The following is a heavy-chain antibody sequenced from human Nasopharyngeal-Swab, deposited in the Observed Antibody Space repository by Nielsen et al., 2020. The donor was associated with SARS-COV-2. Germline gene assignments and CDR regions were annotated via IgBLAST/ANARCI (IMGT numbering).Heavy chain of an antibody. D-gene: IGHD5-12*01. CDR1: GFTFSSYW. CDR2: ITPDGSSP. CDR3: VKDLAYDEVS. V-gene: IGHV3-74*01. Sequence: GESLKISCAASGFTFSSYWMHWVRQAPGKGLVWVSRITPDGSSPSYADSVQGRFTISRDNAKNTLYLQLNSLRAEDAAVYYCVKDLAYDEVSWGQGTLVTVSS. J-gene: IGHJ5*02.